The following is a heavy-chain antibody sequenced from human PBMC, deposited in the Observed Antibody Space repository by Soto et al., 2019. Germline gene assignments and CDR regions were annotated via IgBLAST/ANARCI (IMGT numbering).Heavy chain of an antibody. V-gene: IGHV1-69*09. CDR3: SRDLGGNWFDP. D-gene: IGHD3-16*01. CDR1: GGTFSSYA. Sequence: QVQLVQSGAEVKKPGSSVKVSYKASGGTFSSYAISWVRQAPGQGLEWMGTINPNGGSATYAQKFQGRVTMTRDMSTSTVYMDLSSLRSEDTALYYCSRDLGGNWFDPWGQGTLVTVSS. J-gene: IGHJ5*02. CDR2: INPNGGSA.